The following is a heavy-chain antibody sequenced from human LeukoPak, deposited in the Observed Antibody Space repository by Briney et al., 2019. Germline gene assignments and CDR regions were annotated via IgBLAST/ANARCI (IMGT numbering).Heavy chain of an antibody. J-gene: IGHJ5*02. Sequence: ASVKVSCKASGYTFTSYGISWVRQAPGQGLEWMGWISAYNGNTNYAQKLQGRVTMTTDTSTSTAYMELRSLRSDDTAVYYCARDLKVGELLYRTNNWFDPWGQGTLVTVSS. V-gene: IGHV1-18*01. CDR1: GYTFTSYG. CDR2: ISAYNGNT. CDR3: ARDLKVGELLYRTNNWFDP. D-gene: IGHD3-10*01.